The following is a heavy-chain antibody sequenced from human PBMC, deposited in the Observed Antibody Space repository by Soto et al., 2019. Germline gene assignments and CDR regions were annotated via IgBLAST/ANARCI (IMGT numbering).Heavy chain of an antibody. CDR3: ARDLWGYCGTDCYPLDV. J-gene: IGHJ6*02. Sequence: QVQLQESGPGLVKPSETLSLTCTVSGGTISRYYWSWIRQPPGKGLEWIGYMYNTGSTVYNPSFKSRVTISGDTSKNQFSLKLNSVTAADTAVYYCARDLWGYCGTDCYPLDVWGQWTTVTVSS. CDR1: GGTISRYY. D-gene: IGHD2-21*02. V-gene: IGHV4-59*01. CDR2: MYNTGST.